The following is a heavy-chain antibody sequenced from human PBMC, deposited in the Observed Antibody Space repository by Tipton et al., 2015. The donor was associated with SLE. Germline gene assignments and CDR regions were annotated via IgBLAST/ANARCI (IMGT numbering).Heavy chain of an antibody. Sequence: TLSLTCAVYGGSSSGYYWSWIRQPPGKGLEWIGEINHSGSTNYNPSLKSRVTISVDTSKNQFSLKLSSVTAADTAVYYCARVRGGSGAFDIWGQGTMVPVSS. J-gene: IGHJ3*02. CDR1: GGSSSGYY. CDR3: ARVRGGSGAFDI. CDR2: INHSGST. D-gene: IGHD3-10*01. V-gene: IGHV4-34*01.